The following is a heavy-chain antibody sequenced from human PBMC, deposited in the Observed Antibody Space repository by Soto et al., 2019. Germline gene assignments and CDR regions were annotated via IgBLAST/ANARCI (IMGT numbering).Heavy chain of an antibody. D-gene: IGHD3-9*01. J-gene: IGHJ6*02. CDR3: ARGGLIRPHYDILTGPYYYYYGMDV. CDR2: IDWDDDK. CDR1: GFSLSTSGMC. V-gene: IGHV2-70*01. Sequence: SGPTLVNPTQTLTLTCTFSGFSLSTSGMCVSWIRQPPGKALEWLALIDWDDDKYYSTSLKTRLTISKDTSKNQVVLTMTNMDPVDTATYYCARGGLIRPHYDILTGPYYYYYGMDVWGQGTTVTVSS.